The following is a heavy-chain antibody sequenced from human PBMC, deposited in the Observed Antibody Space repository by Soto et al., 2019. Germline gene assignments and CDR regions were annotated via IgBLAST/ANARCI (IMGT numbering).Heavy chain of an antibody. CDR3: ARSEVVVIRIDI. CDR2: ISYNGRT. D-gene: IGHD3-16*02. V-gene: IGHV4-31*03. CDR1: GGSITRGGFL. J-gene: IGHJ4*02. Sequence: TLSPTGTVSGGSITRGGFLWTWIRQHPGKGLEWIGFISYNGRTSYNPSLEGRVTISSDTSKNQFSLQLSSVTAADTAVYYCARSEVVVIRIDIWGQGTQVTVSS.